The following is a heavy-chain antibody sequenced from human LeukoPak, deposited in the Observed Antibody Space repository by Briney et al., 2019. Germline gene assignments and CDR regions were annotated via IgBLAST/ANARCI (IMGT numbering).Heavy chain of an antibody. J-gene: IGHJ4*02. Sequence: PSETLSLTCTVSGGSISSYYWSWIRQPPGKGLEWIGYIYYSGSTNYNPSLKSRVTISVDTSKNQFSLKLSSVTAAGTAVYYCARLYSSGWYYFDYWGQGTLVTVSS. CDR2: IYYSGST. CDR3: ARLYSSGWYYFDY. V-gene: IGHV4-59*08. CDR1: GGSISSYY. D-gene: IGHD6-19*01.